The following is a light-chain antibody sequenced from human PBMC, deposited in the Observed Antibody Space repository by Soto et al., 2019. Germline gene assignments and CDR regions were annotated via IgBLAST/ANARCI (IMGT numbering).Light chain of an antibody. V-gene: IGLV2-14*01. CDR2: EVS. Sequence: QSALTQPASVSGSPGQSITISCTGTSSDVGAYDYVSWCQQLPGKAPKLIISEVSNRPSGVSYRFSGSKSGNTASLTISGLHPEDEASYYCTSYTTISTRVFGTGTKATVL. CDR1: SSDVGAYDY. CDR3: TSYTTISTRV. J-gene: IGLJ1*01.